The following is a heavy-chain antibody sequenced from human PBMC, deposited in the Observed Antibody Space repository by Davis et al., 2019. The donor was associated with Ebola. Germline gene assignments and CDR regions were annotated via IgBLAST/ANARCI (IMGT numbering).Heavy chain of an antibody. J-gene: IGHJ4*02. Sequence: PGGSLRLSCAACGFTFSSHNMNWVRQAPGKGLEWVANINQDGSAKFYVDSVKGQFTISRDNAKNSLYLQMNSLRAEDTAVYYCARDAALAGTHYFDYWGQGTLVTVSS. CDR3: ARDAALAGTHYFDY. D-gene: IGHD6-19*01. CDR2: INQDGSAK. V-gene: IGHV3-7*01. CDR1: GFTFSSHN.